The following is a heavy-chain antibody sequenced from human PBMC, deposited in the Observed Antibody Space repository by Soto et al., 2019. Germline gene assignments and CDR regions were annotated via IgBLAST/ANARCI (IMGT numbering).Heavy chain of an antibody. D-gene: IGHD2-2*02. Sequence: PGGSLRLSCAASGFTFNTYGMHCVRQAPGKGLERVAVISYDGSEKYYVDSVKGRFTISKDNAQNTLYLQMNSLRPEDTAVYYCAKSPNFYCSSANCYTYYFEHWGQGTRVTVSS. CDR1: GFTFNTYG. CDR3: AKSPNFYCSSANCYTYYFEH. CDR2: ISYDGSEK. J-gene: IGHJ4*02. V-gene: IGHV3-30*18.